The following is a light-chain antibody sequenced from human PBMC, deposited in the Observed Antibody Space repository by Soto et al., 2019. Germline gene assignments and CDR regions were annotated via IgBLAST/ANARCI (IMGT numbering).Light chain of an antibody. Sequence: DIVLTQSPLSLPVTPGEPASISCRSSQSLLQSNGNNHVDWYLQRPGQSPQLLLYLASSRASGVPDRFSGSGSGTDFSLDISRVEAEDVGVYYCLQAAQSPLTFGQGTRLEIK. CDR3: LQAAQSPLT. CDR1: QSLLQSNGNNH. J-gene: IGKJ5*01. V-gene: IGKV2-28*01. CDR2: LAS.